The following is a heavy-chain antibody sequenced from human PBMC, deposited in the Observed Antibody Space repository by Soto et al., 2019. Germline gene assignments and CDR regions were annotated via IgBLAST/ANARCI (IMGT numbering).Heavy chain of an antibody. CDR2: MTPNSGNT. CDR3: ARGPRRLYFYGMEV. D-gene: IGHD1-1*01. V-gene: IGHV1-8*01. J-gene: IGHJ6*01. Sequence: ASVKVSCKASGFTFTTYDVSWVRQAKGQGLEWMGWMTPNSGNTGYVQKFQGRINMTRDTSTRIAYMELSSLTSEDTAIYYCARGPRRLYFYGMEVWGQGTRVIVSS. CDR1: GFTFTTYD.